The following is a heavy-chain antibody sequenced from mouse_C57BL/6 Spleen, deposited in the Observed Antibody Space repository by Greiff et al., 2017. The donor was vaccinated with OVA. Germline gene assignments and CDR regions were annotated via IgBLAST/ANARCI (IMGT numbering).Heavy chain of an antibody. CDR3: ARSRSREDYFDY. CDR1: GYTFTSYW. V-gene: IGHV1-55*01. CDR2: IYPGSGST. Sequence: VQLQQPGAELVKPGASVKMSCKASGYTFTSYWITWVKQRPGQGLEWIGDIYPGSGSTNYNEKFKSKATLTVDTSSSTAYMQLSSLTSEDSAVYYCARSRSREDYFDYWGQGTTLTVSS. D-gene: IGHD1-1*01. J-gene: IGHJ2*01.